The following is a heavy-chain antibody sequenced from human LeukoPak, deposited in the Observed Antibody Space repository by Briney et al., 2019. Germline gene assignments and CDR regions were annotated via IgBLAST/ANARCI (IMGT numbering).Heavy chain of an antibody. V-gene: IGHV1-2*02. Sequence: GASVKVSFKASGYIFTGYYMHWVRQAPGQGLEWMGWINPNSGGTNSAQKFQGRVTMTRDTSISAAYMELSRLRSDDTAIFYCARGVSWHIDYWGQGTLVTVSS. CDR2: INPNSGGT. CDR1: GYIFTGYY. CDR3: ARGVSWHIDY. D-gene: IGHD6-6*01. J-gene: IGHJ4*02.